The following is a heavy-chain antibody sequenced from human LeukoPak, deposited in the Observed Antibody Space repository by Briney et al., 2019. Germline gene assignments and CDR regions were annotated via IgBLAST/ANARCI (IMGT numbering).Heavy chain of an antibody. CDR1: GFDFSNYW. J-gene: IGHJ2*01. Sequence: PGGSLRLSCAASGFDFSNYWISWVRQAPGKGLEWVANIKQGGREKFYVDSVKGRFSLSRDYAKKSVYLEMNSPRADDTAVYYCARDAFRAQYFDLWGRGTLVTVSS. CDR3: ARDAFRAQYFDL. V-gene: IGHV3-7*01. CDR2: IKQGGREK. D-gene: IGHD3-10*01.